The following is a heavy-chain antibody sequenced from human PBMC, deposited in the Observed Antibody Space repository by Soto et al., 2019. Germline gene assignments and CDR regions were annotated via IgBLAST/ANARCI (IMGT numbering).Heavy chain of an antibody. CDR3: ARGGYYDSSGSRNYHYYGMNV. CDR2: IVVGSGNT. V-gene: IGHV1-58*02. D-gene: IGHD3-22*01. J-gene: IGHJ6*02. CDR1: GFTFTSSA. Sequence: SVKVSCKASGFTFTSSAMQWVRQARGQRLEWIGWIVVGSGNTNYAQILQGRVSMTTDTSSNTAYMELRSLRSDDTAMYYCARGGYYDSSGSRNYHYYGMNVWGQGTTVTVSS.